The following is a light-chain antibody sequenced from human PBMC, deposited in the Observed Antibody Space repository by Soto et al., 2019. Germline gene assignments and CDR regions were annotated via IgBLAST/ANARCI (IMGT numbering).Light chain of an antibody. Sequence: EIVLTQSPATLSFSPGERANLSFRASETIRGLLAWYQQKAGQAPRLLIYSASTRAAGIPARFSGTGSETDFTLTIDSLQSEDFAVYYCQQYDNWPPYTFGQGTRLEIK. CDR2: SAS. V-gene: IGKV3-15*01. CDR1: ETIRGL. CDR3: QQYDNWPPYT. J-gene: IGKJ5*01.